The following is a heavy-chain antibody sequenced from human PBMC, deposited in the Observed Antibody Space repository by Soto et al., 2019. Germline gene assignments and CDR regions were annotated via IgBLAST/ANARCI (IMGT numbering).Heavy chain of an antibody. J-gene: IGHJ4*02. V-gene: IGHV3-7*04. CDR2: IKQDGSDK. CDR3: ARENYFDY. Sequence: EVQLVESGGGLVQPGGSLRLSCAASGFTFSSYWMGWVRQTPGKGLEWVANIKQDGSDKYYVDSVKGRFTISRDNAKNSLYLQMSSLRPEDTAVYYCARENYFDYWGPGTLVTVSS. CDR1: GFTFSSYW.